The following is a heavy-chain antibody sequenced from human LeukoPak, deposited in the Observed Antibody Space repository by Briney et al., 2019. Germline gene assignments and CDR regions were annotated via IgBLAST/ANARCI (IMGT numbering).Heavy chain of an antibody. Sequence: ASVKVSCKASGYTFTSYGISWVRQAPGQGLEWMGWISAYNGNTNYAQKLQGRVTTTSDTSTSTAYMELRSLRSDDTAVYYCARDSLASYYYDSSGDAFDIWGQGTMVTVSS. J-gene: IGHJ3*02. CDR3: ARDSLASYYYDSSGDAFDI. V-gene: IGHV1-18*01. D-gene: IGHD3-22*01. CDR2: ISAYNGNT. CDR1: GYTFTSYG.